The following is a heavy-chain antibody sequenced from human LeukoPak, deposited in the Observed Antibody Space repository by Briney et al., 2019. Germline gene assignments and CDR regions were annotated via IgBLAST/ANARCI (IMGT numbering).Heavy chain of an antibody. CDR2: IYTSGST. V-gene: IGHV4-4*09. J-gene: IGHJ6*03. CDR1: GGSISSYY. Sequence: SETLSLTCTVSGGSISSYYWSWIRQPPGKGLEGIGYIYTSGSTNYNPSLKSRVTISVDTSKNQFSLKLSSVTAADTAVYYCASSPPYYYGSGSYYAYYYYYYMDVWGKGTTVTVSS. CDR3: ASSPPYYYGSGSYYAYYYYYYMDV. D-gene: IGHD3-10*01.